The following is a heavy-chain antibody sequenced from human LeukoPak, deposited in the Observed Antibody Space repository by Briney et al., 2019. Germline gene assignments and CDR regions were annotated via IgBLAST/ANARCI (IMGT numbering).Heavy chain of an antibody. CDR3: ARWPYYYGSGSYPFYYYYGMDV. D-gene: IGHD3-10*01. CDR2: MNPNSGNT. V-gene: IGHV1-8*02. J-gene: IGHJ6*02. Sequence: GASVKVSCKASGYTFTSYDINWVRQATGQGLEWMGWMNPNSGNTGYAQKFQGRVTMTRNTSISTAYMELSSLRSEDTAVYYCARWPYYYGSGSYPFYYYYGMDVWGQGTTVTVSS. CDR1: GYTFTSYD.